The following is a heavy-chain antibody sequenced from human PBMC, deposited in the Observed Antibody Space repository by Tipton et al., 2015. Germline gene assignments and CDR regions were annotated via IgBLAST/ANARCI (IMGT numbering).Heavy chain of an antibody. Sequence: AGLVKPSEILSLTCAVYGGSFSGYYWSWIRQPPGKGLEWIGEINHSGSTNYNPSLKSRVIISVDTSKNQISLTVTSVTAADTAVYYCARSRYTVTPDSWGQGTLVTVSS. CDR1: GGSFSGYY. J-gene: IGHJ4*02. D-gene: IGHD4-17*01. V-gene: IGHV4-34*01. CDR3: ARSRYTVTPDS. CDR2: INHSGST.